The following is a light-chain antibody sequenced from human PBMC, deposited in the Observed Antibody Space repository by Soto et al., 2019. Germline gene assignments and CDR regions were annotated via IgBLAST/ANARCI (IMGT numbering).Light chain of an antibody. Sequence: TQSPSTLSASVGDTVTITCRASQSISRYLAWYQQKPDQAPRLLIYDAFNRATGIPARFSGSGSGTDFTLTISSLEPEDFVVYYCQQRSNWPITFGQGTRLEIK. V-gene: IGKV3-11*01. CDR2: DAF. CDR1: QSISRY. CDR3: QQRSNWPIT. J-gene: IGKJ5*01.